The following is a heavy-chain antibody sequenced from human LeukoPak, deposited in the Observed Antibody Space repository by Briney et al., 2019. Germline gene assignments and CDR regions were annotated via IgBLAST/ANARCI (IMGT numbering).Heavy chain of an antibody. D-gene: IGHD6-13*01. CDR1: GFTFSNYA. V-gene: IGHV3-49*04. CDR2: IRSKAYGGTT. Sequence: GGSLRLSCAASGFTFSNYAMSWVRQAPGKGLEWVGFIRSKAYGGTTEYAASVKGRFTISRDDSKSIAYLQMNSLKTEDTAVYYCTRDQGSSWYWDYYYYYYMDVWGKGTTVTVSS. CDR3: TRDQGSSWYWDYYYYYYMDV. J-gene: IGHJ6*03.